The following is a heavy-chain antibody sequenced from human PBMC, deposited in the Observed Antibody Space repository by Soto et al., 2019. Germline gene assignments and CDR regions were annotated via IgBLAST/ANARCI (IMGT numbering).Heavy chain of an antibody. CDR2: IIPIIGII. J-gene: IGHJ6*02. Sequence: ASVKVSCKASGGTFSTYTITWVRQAPGQGLEWMGRIIPIIGIINYAQKFQGRVTITADKSTGTAYMELSSLRSEDTAVYYCARLSYYYDSSQNGMYFWGQGSTVT. V-gene: IGHV1-69*02. CDR1: GGTFSTYT. D-gene: IGHD3-22*01. CDR3: ARLSYYYDSSQNGMYF.